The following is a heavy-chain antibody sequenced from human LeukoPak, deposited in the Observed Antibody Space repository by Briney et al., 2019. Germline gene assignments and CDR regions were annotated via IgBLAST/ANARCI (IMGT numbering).Heavy chain of an antibody. J-gene: IGHJ5*02. D-gene: IGHD2-15*01. CDR2: IYPGDSDT. CDR3: ARHYCSGGSCYWFDP. CDR1: GYSFTSYW. Sequence: GESLKISCQGSGYSFTSYWIGWVRQMPGKGLEWMGIIYPGDSDTRYSPSFQGQVTISADKSISTAYLQWSSLKASDTAMYYCARHYCSGGSCYWFDPWGQGALVTVSS. V-gene: IGHV5-51*01.